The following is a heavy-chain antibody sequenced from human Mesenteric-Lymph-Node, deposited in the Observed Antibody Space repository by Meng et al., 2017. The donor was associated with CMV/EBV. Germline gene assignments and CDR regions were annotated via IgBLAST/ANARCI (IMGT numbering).Heavy chain of an antibody. CDR2: ISGSGGST. V-gene: IGHV3-23*01. J-gene: IGHJ6*02. CDR1: GFTFTTYS. D-gene: IGHD3-22*01. Sequence: GGSLRLSCAASGFTFTTYSMSWVRQAPGKGLEWVSAISGSGGSTYYADSVKGRFTISRDNSKNTLYLQMNSLRAEDTAVYYCGRDGGLDSSGYYYGPSYYGMDVWGQGTTVTVSS. CDR3: GRDGGLDSSGYYYGPSYYGMDV.